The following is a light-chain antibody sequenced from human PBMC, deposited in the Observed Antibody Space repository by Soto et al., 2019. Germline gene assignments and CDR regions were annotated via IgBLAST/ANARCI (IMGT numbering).Light chain of an antibody. CDR1: ENVGTN. J-gene: IGKJ4*01. CDR3: QQYNNWGLS. CDR2: GSS. V-gene: IGKV3D-15*01. Sequence: IVLTQSPATLSVSPGERVTLSCRASENVGTNLAWYQQRPGQPPRLLIYGSSTRATGISATLSGSGSRTELTLTISSMQTEDSAVYYCQQYNNWGLSLGGGTRVEIK.